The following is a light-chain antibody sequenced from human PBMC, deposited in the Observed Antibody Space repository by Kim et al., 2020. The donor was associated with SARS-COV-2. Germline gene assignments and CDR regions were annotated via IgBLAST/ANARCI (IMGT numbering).Light chain of an antibody. V-gene: IGKV1-33*01. CDR1: QDIGKH. Sequence: ASVGDRVTIAGQASQDIGKHLNWFQQTPGKAPKLLIYDASDLETGAPSRFSGGGSGTYFTFTISSLQPDDIATYFCQQYRYLPLTFGGGTKVDIK. CDR3: QQYRYLPLT. CDR2: DAS. J-gene: IGKJ4*01.